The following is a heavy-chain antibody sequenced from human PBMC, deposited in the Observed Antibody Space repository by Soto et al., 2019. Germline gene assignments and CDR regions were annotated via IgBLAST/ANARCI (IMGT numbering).Heavy chain of an antibody. J-gene: IGHJ6*02. CDR1: GFTFSSFA. CDR3: AKQQKDYYGLDV. Sequence: EVQLLESGGGLVQPGGSLRLSCVASGFTFSSFAMSWVRQAPGKGLEWVSTISDAGGNTYNADAVTGRFTISRDNSRNTLYQQMNSLRAEDTAIYYCAKQQKDYYGLDVWGQGTTVTVSS. V-gene: IGHV3-23*01. CDR2: ISDAGGNT.